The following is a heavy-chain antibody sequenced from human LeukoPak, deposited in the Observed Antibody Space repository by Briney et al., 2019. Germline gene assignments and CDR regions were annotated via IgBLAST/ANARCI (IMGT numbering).Heavy chain of an antibody. Sequence: GASVKVSCKASGGTFTSYAISWVRQAPGQGLEWMGGTIPIFGTANYAQKFQGRVTITTDESTSTAYMELSSLRSEDTAVYYCAREGNPRAAGPAWFDLWGQGTLVTVSS. J-gene: IGHJ5*02. D-gene: IGHD6-13*01. CDR2: TIPIFGTA. CDR3: AREGNPRAAGPAWFDL. CDR1: GGTFTSYA. V-gene: IGHV1-69*05.